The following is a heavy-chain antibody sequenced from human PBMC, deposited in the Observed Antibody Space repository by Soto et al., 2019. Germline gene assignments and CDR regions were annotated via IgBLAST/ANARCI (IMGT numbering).Heavy chain of an antibody. CDR3: ARDGRASSGFHTLDY. Sequence: QVQLQESGPGLVKPSGTLSLTCAVSGGSISSSNWWCWVRQPPGKGLEWIGEIYHSGSTNYNPSLNSRVTISVDKSKNQFSLKLSSVTAADTAVYYCARDGRASSGFHTLDYWGQGTLVTVSS. D-gene: IGHD6-19*01. CDR2: IYHSGST. J-gene: IGHJ4*02. V-gene: IGHV4-4*02. CDR1: GGSISSSNW.